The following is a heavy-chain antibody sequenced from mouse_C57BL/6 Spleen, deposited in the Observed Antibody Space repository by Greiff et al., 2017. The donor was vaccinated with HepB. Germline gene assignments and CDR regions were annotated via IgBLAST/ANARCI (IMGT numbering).Heavy chain of an antibody. CDR3: TRWGDYGRSRGDY. CDR2: IDPETGGT. D-gene: IGHD1-1*01. Sequence: QVQLKESGAELVRPGASVTLSCKASGYTFTDYEMPWVKQTPVHGLEWIGAIDPETGGTAYNQKFKGKAILTADKSSSTAYMELRSLTSEDSAVYYCTRWGDYGRSRGDYWGQGTTRTVSS. V-gene: IGHV1-15*01. CDR1: GYTFTDYE. J-gene: IGHJ2*01.